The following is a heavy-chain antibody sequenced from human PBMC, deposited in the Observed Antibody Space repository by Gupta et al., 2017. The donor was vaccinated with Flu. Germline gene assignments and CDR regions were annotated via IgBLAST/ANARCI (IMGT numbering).Heavy chain of an antibody. J-gene: IGHJ4*02. CDR1: SYN. V-gene: IGHV3-48*03. CDR2: ISSSAST. CDR3: ARGHWDN. Sequence: SYNMSWVRQAPGRGLEWVSFISSSASTYYGDPVRGRFTISRDNAKNSLYLQMSGLRDEDTAVYYCARGHWDNWGQGTLVTVSS.